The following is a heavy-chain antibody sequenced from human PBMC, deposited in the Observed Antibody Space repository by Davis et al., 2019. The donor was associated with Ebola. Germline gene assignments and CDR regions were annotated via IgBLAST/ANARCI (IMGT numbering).Heavy chain of an antibody. CDR2: INTNTGNP. V-gene: IGHV7-4-1*02. D-gene: IGHD3-10*01. Sequence: ASVKVSCKASGYTFTSYAMNWVRQAPGQGLQWMGWINTNTGNPTSAQGFTGRFVFSLDTSVSTAYLQISSLKAEDTAVYYCARGIQWFGELSTFDYWGQGTLVTVSS. J-gene: IGHJ4*02. CDR3: ARGIQWFGELSTFDY. CDR1: GYTFTSYA.